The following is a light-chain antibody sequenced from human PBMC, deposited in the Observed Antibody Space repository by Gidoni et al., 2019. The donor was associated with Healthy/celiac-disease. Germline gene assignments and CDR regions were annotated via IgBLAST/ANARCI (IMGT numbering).Light chain of an antibody. J-gene: IGLJ3*02. Sequence: NFMLTQPHSVSESPGKTVTISCTRSSGSIASNYVQWYQQRPGRAPTTVIYEDNQRPSGFPDRFSGSIDRSSNSASLTISGLKTEDEADYYCQSYDSSHLWVFGGGTKLTVL. CDR2: EDN. V-gene: IGLV6-57*04. CDR3: QSYDSSHLWV. CDR1: SGSIASNY.